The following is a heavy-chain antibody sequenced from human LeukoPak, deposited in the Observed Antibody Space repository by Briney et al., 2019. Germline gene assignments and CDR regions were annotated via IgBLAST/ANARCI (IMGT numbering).Heavy chain of an antibody. Sequence: PGGSLRLXCAASGFTFSSYAMSWVRQAPGKGLEWVSAISGSGGSTYYADSVKGRFTISRDNSKNTLYLQMNSLRAEDTAVYYCAKEGDILTGYPRNWFDPWGQGTLVTVSS. CDR3: AKEGDILTGYPRNWFDP. D-gene: IGHD3-9*01. V-gene: IGHV3-23*01. CDR1: GFTFSSYA. CDR2: ISGSGGST. J-gene: IGHJ5*02.